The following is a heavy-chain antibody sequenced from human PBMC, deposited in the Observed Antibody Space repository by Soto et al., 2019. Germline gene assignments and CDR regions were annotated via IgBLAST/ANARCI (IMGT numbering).Heavy chain of an antibody. D-gene: IGHD3-10*01. CDR3: ARDGYDGSGSPYPAF. V-gene: IGHV4-34*01. CDR1: GGSFSGYY. Sequence: PSETLSLTCAVYGGSFSGYYWSWIRQPPGKGLEWIGEINHSGSTDYNPSLKSRVTISVDTSKRQFSLRLTSVTAADTAVYYCARDGYDGSGSPYPAFWGPGTQVTVSS. CDR2: INHSGST. J-gene: IGHJ4*02.